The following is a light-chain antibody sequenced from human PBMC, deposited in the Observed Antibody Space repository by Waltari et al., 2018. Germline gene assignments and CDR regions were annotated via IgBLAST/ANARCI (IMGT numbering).Light chain of an antibody. CDR2: DTS. CDR1: NDINNY. CDR3: QQYDNFPFT. V-gene: IGKV1-33*01. Sequence: DIQMTQSPSSLSASIGARVTITCQASNDINNYLNWYQQRPGKAPKLLIYDTSNLETGVPSRFSGSGSVTDYTFTISSLQPEDIATYYCQQYDNFPFTFGPGTKVDI. J-gene: IGKJ3*01.